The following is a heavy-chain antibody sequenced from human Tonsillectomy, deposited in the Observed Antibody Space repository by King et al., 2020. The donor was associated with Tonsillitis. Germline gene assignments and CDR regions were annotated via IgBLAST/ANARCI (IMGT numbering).Heavy chain of an antibody. CDR1: GVSLSTRAMR. D-gene: IGHD4-11*01. J-gene: IGHJ4*02. Sequence: VTLKESGPALVKPTQTLTLTCTFSGVSLSTRAMRVTWIRQPPGKALEWLARIDWDEDKFYSPSLKTRLTISKETSKNQVVLTITNMDPVDTATHYCARTNYSPYYFDYWGQGTLVTVSS. CDR2: IDWDEDK. CDR3: ARTNYSPYYFDY. V-gene: IGHV2-70*04.